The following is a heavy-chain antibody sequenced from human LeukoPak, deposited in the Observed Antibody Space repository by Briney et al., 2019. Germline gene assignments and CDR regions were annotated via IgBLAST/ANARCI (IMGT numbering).Heavy chain of an antibody. D-gene: IGHD2-2*01. J-gene: IGHJ5*02. CDR3: ARETNINLGVPAADPDWFDP. CDR2: IIPIFGTA. Sequence: ASVKVSCKASGGTFSSYAISWVRQAPGQGLEWMGGIIPIFGTANYAQKFQGRVTITADESTSTAYMELSSLRSEDTAVYYCARETNINLGVPAADPDWFDPWGQGTLVTVSS. V-gene: IGHV1-69*13. CDR1: GGTFSSYA.